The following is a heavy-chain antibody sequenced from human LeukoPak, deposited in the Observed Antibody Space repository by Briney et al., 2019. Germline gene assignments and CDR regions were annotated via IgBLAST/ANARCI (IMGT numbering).Heavy chain of an antibody. J-gene: IGHJ4*02. CDR2: ISCGRSNI. V-gene: IGHV3-21*01. D-gene: IGHD5-12*01. Sequence: GVSLRFYCAASRFTFCGYSMKWVRQAPGKGLEGVSSISCGRSNISYAVPVKGRFTIYRDSAKTSSYLKMNSLRAEDTAVYYCARAAGYSGYDYGVDWERLSGSYWGQGTLVTVSS. CDR1: RFTFCGYS. CDR3: ARAAGYSGYDYGVDWERLSGSY.